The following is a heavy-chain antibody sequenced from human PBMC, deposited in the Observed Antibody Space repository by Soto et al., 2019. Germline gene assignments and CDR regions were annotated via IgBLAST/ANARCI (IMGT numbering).Heavy chain of an antibody. CDR2: IYYSGST. D-gene: IGHD3-22*01. Sequence: QVQLQESGPGLVKPSQTLSLTCTVSGGSISSGGYYWSWIRQHPGKGLDWIGHIYYSGSTYYNPSLNTRVTISVDTSKNQFSLKLSSVTAADTAVYYCARYRRSGYDSSCYYYTGGFDIWGQGPMVTVSS. V-gene: IGHV4-31*03. J-gene: IGHJ3*02. CDR3: ARYRRSGYDSSCYYYTGGFDI. CDR1: GGSISSGGYY.